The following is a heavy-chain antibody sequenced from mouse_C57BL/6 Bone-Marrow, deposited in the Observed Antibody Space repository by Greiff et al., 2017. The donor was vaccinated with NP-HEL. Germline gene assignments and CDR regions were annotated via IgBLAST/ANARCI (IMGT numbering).Heavy chain of an antibody. CDR2: IYPGDGDT. Sequence: VKVVESGPELVKPGASVKISCKASGYAFSSSWMNWVKQRPGKGLEWIGRIYPGDGDTNYNGKFKGKATLTADKSSSTAYMQLSSLTSEDSAVYFCARRGIYYGSSYFYFDYWGQGTTLTVSS. J-gene: IGHJ2*01. D-gene: IGHD1-1*01. CDR3: ARRGIYYGSSYFYFDY. CDR1: GYAFSSSW. V-gene: IGHV1-82*01.